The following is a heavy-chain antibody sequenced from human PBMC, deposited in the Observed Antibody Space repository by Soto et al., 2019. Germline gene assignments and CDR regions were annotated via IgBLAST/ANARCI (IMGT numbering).Heavy chain of an antibody. CDR3: AXYHDTSMGGY. CDR1: GFTFSTYG. V-gene: IGHV3-48*01. J-gene: IGHJ4*02. D-gene: IGHD5-18*01. Sequence: EVQLVESGGGLVQSGGSLRLSCAASGFTFSTYGMNWVRQAPGKGLEWVSYISSSSTTIYYADSVKGRFTVSRDNAKXXXXXXXXXXXXXXXXXXYCAXYHDTSMGGYWGXGXX. CDR2: ISSSSTTI.